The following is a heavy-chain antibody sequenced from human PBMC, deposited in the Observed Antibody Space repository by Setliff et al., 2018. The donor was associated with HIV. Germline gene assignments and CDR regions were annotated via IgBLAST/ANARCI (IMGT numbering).Heavy chain of an antibody. J-gene: IGHJ4*02. D-gene: IGHD4-17*01. CDR1: GDSIGASY. V-gene: IGHV4-59*01. CDR2: IYYSGST. CDR3: TKGRLGQADY. Sequence: ETLSLTCAVSGDSIGASYWNWIRQFPGGGLEWIGYIYYSGSTKYNPSLKRRVTISIDKSRKYFSLKLPSVTAADTAMYFCTKGRLGQADYWGQGTPVTVSS.